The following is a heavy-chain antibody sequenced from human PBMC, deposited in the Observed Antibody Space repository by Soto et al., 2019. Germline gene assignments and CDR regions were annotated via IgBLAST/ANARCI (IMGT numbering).Heavy chain of an antibody. J-gene: IGHJ6*02. CDR3: ARVRALTHYYYYYGMDV. CDR1: GFTFSSYS. D-gene: IGHD7-27*01. V-gene: IGHV3-48*02. Sequence: GGSLRLSCAASGFTFSSYSMNWVRQAPGKGLEWVSYISSSSSTIYYADSVKGRFTISRDNAKNSLYLQMNSLRDEDTALYYCARVRALTHYYYYYGMDVWGQGTTVTVSS. CDR2: ISSSSSTI.